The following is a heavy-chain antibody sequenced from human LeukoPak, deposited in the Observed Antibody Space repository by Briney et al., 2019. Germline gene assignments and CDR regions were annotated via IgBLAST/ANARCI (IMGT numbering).Heavy chain of an antibody. Sequence: GASVKVSCKASGYTFTSYAISWVRQAPGQGLEWMGGIIPTFGTANYAQKFQGRVTITADESTSTAYMELSSLRSEDTAVYYCARGSPGRGWTYQPLGGAFDIWGQGTMVTVSS. J-gene: IGHJ3*02. CDR3: ARGSPGRGWTYQPLGGAFDI. CDR2: IIPTFGTA. D-gene: IGHD2-2*01. CDR1: GYTFTSYA. V-gene: IGHV1-69*13.